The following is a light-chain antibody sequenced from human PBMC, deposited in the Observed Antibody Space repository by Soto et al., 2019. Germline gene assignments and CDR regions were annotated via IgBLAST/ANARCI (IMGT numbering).Light chain of an antibody. J-gene: IGKJ4*01. V-gene: IGKV1-5*03. CDR2: KAS. Sequence: DIKMTQSPSTLSASVGDRVTITCRASQSISSWLAWYQQKPRKAPKLLIYKASSLESGVPSRFSGSGSGTDFTLTISSLQPDDFATYYCQQYNSYPLTFGGGTKVEIK. CDR1: QSISSW. CDR3: QQYNSYPLT.